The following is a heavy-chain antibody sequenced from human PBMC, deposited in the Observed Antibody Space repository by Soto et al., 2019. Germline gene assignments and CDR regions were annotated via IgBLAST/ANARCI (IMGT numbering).Heavy chain of an antibody. CDR2: IIPIFGTA. CDR3: ARDGTTYYYGSGNYYNDLNY. V-gene: IGHV1-69*13. Sequence: GASVKVSCKASGGPFSSYAISWVRQAPGQGLEWMGGIIPIFGTANYAQKFQGRVTITADESTTTAYMELNSLRSEDTAVYYCARDGTTYYYGSGNYYNDLNYWGQGTLVTVSS. J-gene: IGHJ4*02. CDR1: GGPFSSYA. D-gene: IGHD3-10*01.